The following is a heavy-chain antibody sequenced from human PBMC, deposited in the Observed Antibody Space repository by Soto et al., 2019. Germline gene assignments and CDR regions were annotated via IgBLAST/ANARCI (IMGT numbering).Heavy chain of an antibody. CDR1: GGSISSSSYY. Sequence: QLQLQESGPGLVKPSETLSLTCTVSGGSISSSSYYWGWIRQPPGKGLEWIGSIYYSGSTYYNPSLKSRVTISVDTSKNQLSLKLSSMTAADTAVYYCARREIAALDYWGQGTLVTVSS. CDR2: IYYSGST. D-gene: IGHD6-6*01. V-gene: IGHV4-39*01. CDR3: ARREIAALDY. J-gene: IGHJ4*02.